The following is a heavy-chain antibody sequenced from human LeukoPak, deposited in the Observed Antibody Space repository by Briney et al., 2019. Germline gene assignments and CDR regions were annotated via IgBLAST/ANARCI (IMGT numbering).Heavy chain of an antibody. Sequence: ASVKVSCKASGYTFTGYYMHWVRQAPGQGLEWMGWINPNSGGTNYAQKFQGWVTMTRDTSISTAYMELSRLRSDDTAVYYCARDGERGGYSGYDLSYWGQGTLVTASS. J-gene: IGHJ4*02. CDR2: INPNSGGT. CDR1: GYTFTGYY. V-gene: IGHV1-2*04. D-gene: IGHD5-12*01. CDR3: ARDGERGGYSGYDLSY.